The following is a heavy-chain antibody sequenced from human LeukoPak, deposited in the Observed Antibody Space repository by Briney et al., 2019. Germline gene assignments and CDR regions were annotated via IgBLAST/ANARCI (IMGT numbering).Heavy chain of an antibody. CDR1: GFTFTSSA. V-gene: IGHV1-58*01. Sequence: ASVKVSCKASGFTFTSSAVQWVRQARGQRLEWIGWIVVGSGNTNYAQKFQERVTITRDMSTSTAYMELSSLRFEDTAVYYCAAAFYSSGYPGAGYWGQGTLVTVSS. D-gene: IGHD3-22*01. CDR2: IVVGSGNT. CDR3: AAAFYSSGYPGAGY. J-gene: IGHJ4*02.